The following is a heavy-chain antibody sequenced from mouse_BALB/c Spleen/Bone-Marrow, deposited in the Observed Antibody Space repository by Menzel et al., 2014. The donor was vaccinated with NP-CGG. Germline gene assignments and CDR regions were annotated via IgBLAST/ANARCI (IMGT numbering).Heavy chain of an antibody. CDR3: AKRDIYYGYDGNAMDY. CDR1: GYTFTTYT. Sequence: VQLQQSGAELARPGASVKMSCKASGYTFTTYTMHWVKQRPGQGLEWIGYINPSSGYTNYNRKFKDKATLTADKSSSTAYMQLSSLTSEDSAVYFCAKRDIYYGYDGNAMDYWGQGTSVTVSS. J-gene: IGHJ4*01. V-gene: IGHV1-4*01. D-gene: IGHD2-2*01. CDR2: INPSSGYT.